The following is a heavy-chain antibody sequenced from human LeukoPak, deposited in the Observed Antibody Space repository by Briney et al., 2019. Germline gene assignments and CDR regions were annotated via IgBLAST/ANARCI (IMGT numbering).Heavy chain of an antibody. CDR3: ARGPTYYDFWSGYRSDYYFDY. V-gene: IGHV1-46*01. D-gene: IGHD3-3*01. J-gene: IGHJ4*02. Sequence: ASVKVSCKASGYTFTSYYMHWVRQAPGQGLEWMGILNPSGGSTSYAQKFQGRVTMTRDTSTSTVYMELSSLRSEDTAVYYCARGPTYYDFWSGYRSDYYFDYWGQGTLVTVSS. CDR2: LNPSGGST. CDR1: GYTFTSYY.